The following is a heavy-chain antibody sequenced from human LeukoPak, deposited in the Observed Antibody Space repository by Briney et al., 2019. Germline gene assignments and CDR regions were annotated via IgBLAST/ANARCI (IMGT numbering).Heavy chain of an antibody. Sequence: GGSLRLSCGASGFTFSSYGMHWVRQAPGQGLERVAFIRYDGSNKYYADSVKGRFTISGDNSKNTLYLQMNSLRAEDTAVYYCAKDLSPAMVRGVFDYWGQGTLVTVSS. CDR1: GFTFSSYG. D-gene: IGHD3-10*01. CDR3: AKDLSPAMVRGVFDY. V-gene: IGHV3-30*02. CDR2: IRYDGSNK. J-gene: IGHJ4*02.